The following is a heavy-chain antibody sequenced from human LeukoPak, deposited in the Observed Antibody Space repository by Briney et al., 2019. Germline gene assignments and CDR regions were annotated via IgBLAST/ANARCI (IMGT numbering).Heavy chain of an antibody. CDR2: INTDGSST. Sequence: GGSLRLSCAASGFTFSTYWMHWVRQAPGKGLVWVSHINTDGSSTNYADSVKGRFTISRDNAKNSLYLQMNSLRAEDTALYYCAKDISNQWLGLRLDYWGQGTLVTVSS. J-gene: IGHJ4*02. V-gene: IGHV3-74*01. D-gene: IGHD6-19*01. CDR1: GFTFSTYW. CDR3: AKDISNQWLGLRLDY.